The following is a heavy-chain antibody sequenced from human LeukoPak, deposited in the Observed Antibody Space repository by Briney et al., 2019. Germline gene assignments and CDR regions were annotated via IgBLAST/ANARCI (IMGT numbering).Heavy chain of an antibody. CDR1: GYTFTTYW. CDR2: IYPGDSDT. J-gene: IGHJ4*02. D-gene: IGHD5-12*01. V-gene: IGHV5-51*01. CDR3: ARREYSYEDQDYSFDY. Sequence: PGESLKISFKGSGYTFTTYWIAWVRQMPGKGLEWMGIIYPGDSDTRYNPSIQGQVTISLDKSVNTAYLQWSSLKASDTAFYYCARREYSYEDQDYSFDYWGQGSLVTVSS.